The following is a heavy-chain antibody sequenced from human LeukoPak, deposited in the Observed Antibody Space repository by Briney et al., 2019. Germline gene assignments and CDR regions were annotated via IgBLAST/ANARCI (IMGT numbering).Heavy chain of an antibody. Sequence: TGGSLRLSCAASGFNFDTFSMNWVRQAPGKGLVWVSRINSDGSSTSYADSVKGRFTISRDNAKNTLYLQMNSLRAEDTAVYYCATGSRPRSYYFDYWGQGTLVTVSS. J-gene: IGHJ4*02. CDR2: INSDGSST. V-gene: IGHV3-74*01. CDR3: ATGSRPRSYYFDY. CDR1: GFNFDTFS. D-gene: IGHD3-3*01.